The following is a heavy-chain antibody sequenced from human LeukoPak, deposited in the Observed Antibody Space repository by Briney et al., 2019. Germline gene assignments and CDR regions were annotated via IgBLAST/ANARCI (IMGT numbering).Heavy chain of an antibody. J-gene: IGHJ4*02. V-gene: IGHV1-2*04. D-gene: IGHD6-19*01. Sequence: ASVKVSCKASGYTFTSYDVNWVRQATGQGLEWMGWINPNSGGTNYAQKFQGWVTMTRDTSISTAYMELSRLRSDDTAVYYCAREVGSSGWYDYWGQGTPVTVSS. CDR2: INPNSGGT. CDR3: AREVGSSGWYDY. CDR1: GYTFTSYD.